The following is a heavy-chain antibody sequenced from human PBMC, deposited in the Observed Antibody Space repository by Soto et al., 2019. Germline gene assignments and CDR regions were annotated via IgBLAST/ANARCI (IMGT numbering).Heavy chain of an antibody. CDR3: AIERTGTTSMDG. V-gene: IGHV1-8*01. D-gene: IGHD1-1*01. CDR1: GYTFTSYD. J-gene: IGHJ6*02. Sequence: QVQLVQSGAEVKKPGASVKVSCKASGYTFTSYDINWVRQATGQGLEWMGWMNPNSGNTGYAQKSQGRVTMTRNTSLSPAYMGLSSLRSEDTAVCYCAIERTGTTSMDGWGQGTRVTVSS. CDR2: MNPNSGNT.